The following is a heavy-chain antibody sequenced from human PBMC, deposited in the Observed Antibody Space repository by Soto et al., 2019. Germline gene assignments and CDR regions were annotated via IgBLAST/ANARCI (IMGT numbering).Heavy chain of an antibody. Sequence: QVQLVQSEAEVKKPGASLRVSCKTSGYTFSDYYIHWLRQAPGQGPEWMGWINPNRGFTKFSQKFQGRVTMTTETSINTVYMDLTSLMSDATDVYYCARGAAVVTTIPRYGLDVWGQGTTVTVSS. CDR2: INPNRGFT. D-gene: IGHD2-21*02. V-gene: IGHV1-2*02. CDR3: ARGAAVVTTIPRYGLDV. J-gene: IGHJ6*02. CDR1: GYTFSDYY.